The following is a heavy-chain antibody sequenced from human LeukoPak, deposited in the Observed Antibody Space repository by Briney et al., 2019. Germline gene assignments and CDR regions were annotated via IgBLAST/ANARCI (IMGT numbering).Heavy chain of an antibody. CDR3: ARSGGYMVRGVIDY. CDR2: ISAYNGNT. D-gene: IGHD3-10*01. Sequence: GASVKVSCKASGYTFTSYGISWMRQAPGQGLEWMGWISAYNGNTNYAQKLQGRVTMTTDTSTSTAYMELRSLRSDDTAVYYCARSGGYMVRGVIDYWGQGTLVTVSS. J-gene: IGHJ4*02. V-gene: IGHV1-18*01. CDR1: GYTFTSYG.